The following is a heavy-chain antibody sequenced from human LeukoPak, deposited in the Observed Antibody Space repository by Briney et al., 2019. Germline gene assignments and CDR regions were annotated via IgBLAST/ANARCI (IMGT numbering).Heavy chain of an antibody. CDR2: ISHSDGTT. D-gene: IGHD3-22*01. CDR3: AKARDSSGLFDY. J-gene: IGHJ4*02. Sequence: GGSLRLSCAASGFTFGGYAMSWVRQAPGKGLEWVSTISHSDGTTWYADSVKGRFTISRDNPKNTLYLQMNSLRAEDTALYYCAKARDSSGLFDYWGQGTLVTVSS. V-gene: IGHV3-23*01. CDR1: GFTFGGYA.